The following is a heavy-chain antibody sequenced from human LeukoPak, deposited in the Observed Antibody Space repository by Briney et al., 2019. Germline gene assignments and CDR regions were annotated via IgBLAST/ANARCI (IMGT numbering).Heavy chain of an antibody. J-gene: IGHJ4*02. V-gene: IGHV3-7*01. CDR1: GFTLSSYW. CDR2: IKADGSDK. D-gene: IGHD1-26*01. Sequence: GGSLRLSCAASGFTLSSYWMSWVRQAPGKGLEWVANIKADGSDKYYVESVKGRFTISRDNAKNSLYLQMNSLRAEDMAVYYCARGGGLSDYWGQGTLVTVSS. CDR3: ARGGGLSDY.